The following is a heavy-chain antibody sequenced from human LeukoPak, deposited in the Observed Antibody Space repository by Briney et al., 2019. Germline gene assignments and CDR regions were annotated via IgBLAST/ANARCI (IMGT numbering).Heavy chain of an antibody. J-gene: IGHJ4*02. V-gene: IGHV1-2*02. D-gene: IGHD3-10*01. CDR3: ARELVLLWFGELRSTANFDY. CDR2: INPNSGGT. Sequence: GASVKVSCKASGYTFTSYYMHWVRQAPGQGLEWMGWINPNSGGTNYAQKFQGRVTMTRDTSISTAYMELSRLRSDDTAVYYCARELVLLWFGELRSTANFDYWGQGTLVTVSS. CDR1: GYTFTSYY.